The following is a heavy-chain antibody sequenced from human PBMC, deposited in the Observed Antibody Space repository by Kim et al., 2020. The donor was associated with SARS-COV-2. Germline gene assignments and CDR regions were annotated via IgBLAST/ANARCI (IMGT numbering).Heavy chain of an antibody. V-gene: IGHV4-31*02. CDR3: ARAETIFGVVIGCFDY. J-gene: IGHJ4*02. D-gene: IGHD3-3*01. Sequence: SLNGRVTISVETSKNQFSLKRSSVTAADTAVYYCARAETIFGVVIGCFDYWGQGTLVTVSS.